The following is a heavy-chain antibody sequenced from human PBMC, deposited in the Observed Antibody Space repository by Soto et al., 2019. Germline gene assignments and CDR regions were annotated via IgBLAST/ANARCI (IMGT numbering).Heavy chain of an antibody. CDR1: GGSISSYY. CDR3: ARDLMDYGCLDV. CDR2: IYYSGST. Sequence: SETLSLTCTVSGGSISSYYWSWIRQPPGKGLEWIGYIYYSGSTNYNPSLKSRVTISVDTSKNQFSLKLSSVTAADTAVYYCARDLMDYGCLDVWGKGTTVTVSS. V-gene: IGHV4-59*01. J-gene: IGHJ6*04. D-gene: IGHD4-17*01.